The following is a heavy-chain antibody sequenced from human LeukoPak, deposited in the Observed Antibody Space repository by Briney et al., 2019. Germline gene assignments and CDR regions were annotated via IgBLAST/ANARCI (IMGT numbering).Heavy chain of an antibody. CDR2: IKQDGSDK. Sequence: HPGGSLRLSCAASGFPFSSYWMSWVRQAPGKGLEWVANIKQDGSDKYYVDSVKGRFTISRDNAKNSLYLHLNSLRADDTAVYYCARLTGTTGFDYWGQGTLVTVSS. CDR3: ARLTGTTGFDY. J-gene: IGHJ4*02. V-gene: IGHV3-7*01. D-gene: IGHD1-1*01. CDR1: GFPFSSYW.